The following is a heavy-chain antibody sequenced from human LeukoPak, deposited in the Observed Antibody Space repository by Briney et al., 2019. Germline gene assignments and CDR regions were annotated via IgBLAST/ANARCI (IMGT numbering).Heavy chain of an antibody. J-gene: IGHJ6*04. V-gene: IGHV1-69*13. CDR2: IIPIFGTA. CDR1: GGTFSSYA. D-gene: IGHD2-2*01. Sequence: SVKVSCKASGGTFSSYAISWVRQAPGQGLEWMGGIIPIFGTANYAQKFQGRVTITADESTSTAYMELSSLRSEDTAVYYCARGYCSSTSCYDYYYYGMDVWGEGTTVTVSS. CDR3: ARGYCSSTSCYDYYYYGMDV.